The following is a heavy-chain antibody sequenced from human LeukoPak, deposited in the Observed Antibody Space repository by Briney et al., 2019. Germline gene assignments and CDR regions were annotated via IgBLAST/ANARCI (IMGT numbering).Heavy chain of an antibody. D-gene: IGHD6-6*01. J-gene: IGHJ5*02. Sequence: SETLSLTCTVSGGSISSYYWSWIRQPAGKGLEWIGRIYNSGSSDYNPSLKSRVTLSVDMSKNQFSLKLRSVTAADTAIYYCARDHMGSSNWFDPWGQGTLVTVSS. CDR1: GGSISSYY. V-gene: IGHV4-4*07. CDR3: ARDHMGSSNWFDP. CDR2: IYNSGSS.